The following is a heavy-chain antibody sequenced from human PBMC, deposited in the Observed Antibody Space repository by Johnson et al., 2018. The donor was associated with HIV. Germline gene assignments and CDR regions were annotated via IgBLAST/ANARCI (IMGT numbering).Heavy chain of an antibody. V-gene: IGHV3-30*02. J-gene: IGHJ3*02. D-gene: IGHD6-13*01. CDR3: AKGYIAAAGDGWDAFDI. CDR2: IRYVGSNT. Sequence: QVQLVESGGGVVQPGGSLRLSCAAPGLTLSRRDMHWVRQAPGKGQEWVAFIRYVGSNTYYEDSVKVRFSITRDNSKNTLYLQMNSLRAEDTAVYYCAKGYIAAAGDGWDAFDIWGQGTMVTVSS. CDR1: GLTLSRRD.